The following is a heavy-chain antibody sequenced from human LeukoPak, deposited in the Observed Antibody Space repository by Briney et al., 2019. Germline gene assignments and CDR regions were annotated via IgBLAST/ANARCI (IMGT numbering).Heavy chain of an antibody. Sequence: ASVKVSCKASGYTFTGYCMHWVRQAPGQGLEWMGWINPNSGGRNYGQKFQGRVTMTRDTSISTAYMELSRLRSDDTAVYYCARAPDSSGYYYHFDYWGQGTLVTVSS. D-gene: IGHD3-22*01. CDR1: GYTFTGYC. CDR3: ARAPDSSGYYYHFDY. J-gene: IGHJ4*02. CDR2: INPNSGGR. V-gene: IGHV1-2*02.